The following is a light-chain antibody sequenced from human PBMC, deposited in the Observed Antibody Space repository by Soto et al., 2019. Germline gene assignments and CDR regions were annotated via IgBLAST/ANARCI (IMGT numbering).Light chain of an antibody. J-gene: IGKJ1*01. Sequence: DIQLTQSPSTLSASVGDRVTITCRASQSISSWLAWYQQKPGKAPDLLISDASRLESGVPSRFSGGGSGTEFALTISSLQPDDFATYYCQQYNTYSWTFGPGTKVDIK. V-gene: IGKV1-5*01. CDR2: DAS. CDR1: QSISSW. CDR3: QQYNTYSWT.